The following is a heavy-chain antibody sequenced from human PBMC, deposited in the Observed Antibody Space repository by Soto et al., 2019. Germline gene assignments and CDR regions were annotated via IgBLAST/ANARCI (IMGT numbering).Heavy chain of an antibody. J-gene: IGHJ5*02. V-gene: IGHV4-31*03. CDR2: IYYSGST. Sequence: QVQLQESGPGLVKPSQTLSLTCTVSGGSISSGDYYWSWFRQHPGKGLEWIGYIYYSGSTYYNPSLKSRVNISVDTSKNQFSLKLSSVTAADTAVYYCARWWSGSRQGFDPWGQGTLVTVSS. CDR1: GGSISSGDYY. CDR3: ARWWSGSRQGFDP. D-gene: IGHD3-3*01.